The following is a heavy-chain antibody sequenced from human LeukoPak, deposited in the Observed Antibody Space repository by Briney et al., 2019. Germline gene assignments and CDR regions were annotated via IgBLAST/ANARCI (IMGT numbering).Heavy chain of an antibody. Sequence: PGGSLRLSCAASGFTFSSYWMSWVRQAPGKGLEWVANIKQDGSEKYYVDSVKGRFTISRDNAKNSLYLQMNSLRAEDTAVYYCARVRLGSSSWSFQHWGQGTLVTVSS. CDR1: GFTFSSYW. CDR3: ARVRLGSSSWSFQH. J-gene: IGHJ1*01. D-gene: IGHD6-13*01. CDR2: IKQDGSEK. V-gene: IGHV3-7*03.